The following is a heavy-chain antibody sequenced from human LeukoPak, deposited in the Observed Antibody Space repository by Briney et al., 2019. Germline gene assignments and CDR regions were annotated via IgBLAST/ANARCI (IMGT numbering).Heavy chain of an antibody. V-gene: IGHV3-7*01. CDR2: IQRDGSVV. J-gene: IGHJ4*02. Sequence: GESLRLSCAASGFIFSSYWMTWVRQAPGKGPEWVANIQRDGSVVHYVDSVKGRFTISRDNAKNSLYLQMNSLRAEDTAVYYCAKDLERHIVVVTASAVDYWGQGTLVTVSS. CDR3: AKDLERHIVVVTASAVDY. CDR1: GFIFSSYW. D-gene: IGHD2-21*02.